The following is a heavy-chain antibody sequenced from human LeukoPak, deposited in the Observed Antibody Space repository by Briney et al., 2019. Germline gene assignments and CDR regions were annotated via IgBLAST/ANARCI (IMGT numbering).Heavy chain of an antibody. V-gene: IGHV3-30-3*01. CDR3: ARAFYEY. Sequence: GGSLRLSCAASGFTFSSYAMHWVRQAPGKGLEWVAVISYDGSNKYYADSVKGRFTISRDNSKNTLYLQMNSLRAEDTAVYYCARAFYEYGGRGPLVTVSS. D-gene: IGHD3-3*01. J-gene: IGHJ4*02. CDR1: GFTFSSYA. CDR2: ISYDGSNK.